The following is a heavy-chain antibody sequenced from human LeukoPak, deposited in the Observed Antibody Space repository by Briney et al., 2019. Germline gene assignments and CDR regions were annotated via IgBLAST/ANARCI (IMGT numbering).Heavy chain of an antibody. J-gene: IGHJ4*02. CDR2: IYSGGST. CDR3: ARDGAFWSGYPYYFDY. CDR1: GFTFSNAW. D-gene: IGHD3-3*01. V-gene: IGHV3-66*01. Sequence: PGGSLRLSCAASGFTFSNAWMSWVRQAPGKGLEWVSVIYSGGSTYYADSVKGRFTISRDNSKNTLYVQMNSLRAEDTAVYYCARDGAFWSGYPYYFDYWGQGTLVTVSS.